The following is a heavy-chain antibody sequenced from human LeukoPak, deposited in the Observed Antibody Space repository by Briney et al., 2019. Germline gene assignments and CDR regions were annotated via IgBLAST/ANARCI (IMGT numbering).Heavy chain of an antibody. Sequence: GSVKVSCKASGYTFTSYYMHWVRQAPSQGLEWMGIINPSGGSTSYAQKFQGRVTMPRDPYTSTVHMELSSLRSEDTAVYYCARGGFEGFLPDSRAYYYSGWGQGPLVTVPS. CDR3: ARGGFEGFLPDSRAYYYSG. D-gene: IGHD3-22*01. J-gene: IGHJ4*02. CDR1: GYTFTSYY. V-gene: IGHV1-46*01. CDR2: INPSGGST.